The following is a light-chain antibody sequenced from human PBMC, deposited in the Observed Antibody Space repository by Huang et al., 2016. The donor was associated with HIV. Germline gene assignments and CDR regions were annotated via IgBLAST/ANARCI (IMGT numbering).Light chain of an antibody. CDR3: QQFYNMPYT. CDR2: MAS. V-gene: IGKV4-1*01. CDR1: RSLLFASNSKNF. J-gene: IGKJ2*01. Sequence: DILLTQSPDSLAVSLGERATLTCRSSRSLLFASNSKNFLAWYQQKPGQSPKLLMYMASVRESGVPERFTGSGSGTEFTLTIASLQAEDVAVYYCQQFYNMPYTFGRGTRLEF.